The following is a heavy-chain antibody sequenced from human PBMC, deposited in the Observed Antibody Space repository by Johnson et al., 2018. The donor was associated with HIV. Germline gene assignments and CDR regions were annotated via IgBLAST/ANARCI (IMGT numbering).Heavy chain of an antibody. D-gene: IGHD1-7*01. J-gene: IGHJ3*02. CDR2: IRYDGSNK. CDR1: GFTFSSYG. V-gene: IGHV3-30*02. CDR3: AKPVTGTLDAFDI. Sequence: VESGGGVVQPGGSLRLSCVASGFTFSSYGMHWVRQAPGKGLEWVALIRYDGSNKYYADSVKGRFTISRDNSKNTLYVQMNSLRAEDTAVYYCAKPVTGTLDAFDIWGQGTMVTVSS.